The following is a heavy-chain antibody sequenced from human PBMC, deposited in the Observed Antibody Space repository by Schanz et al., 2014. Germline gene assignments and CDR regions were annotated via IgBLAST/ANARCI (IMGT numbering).Heavy chain of an antibody. CDR1: GASISSSNW. J-gene: IGHJ5*02. Sequence: QVQLQESGPGLVKPSGTLSLTCAVSGASISSSNWWSWVRQPPGKGLEWIGEIYHSGNTNYNASLKSRVTISVDTSKNQFSRKLSSVTAADTAVYYWARGHHPHGITVAARGFDPWGQGTLVAVSS. V-gene: IGHV4-4*02. CDR2: IYHSGNT. CDR3: ARGHHPHGITVAARGFDP. D-gene: IGHD6-19*01.